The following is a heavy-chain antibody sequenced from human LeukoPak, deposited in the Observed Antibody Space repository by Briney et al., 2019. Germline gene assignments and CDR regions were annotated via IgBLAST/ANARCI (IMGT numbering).Heavy chain of an antibody. Sequence: GGSLRLSCAASGFTFSSYGMHWVRQAPGKGLEWVAFIRYDGSNKYYADSVKGRFTISRDNSKNTLYLQMNSLRAEDTAVYYCAKKYCSSTSCYYYYYMDVWGKGTTVTISS. D-gene: IGHD2-2*01. CDR1: GFTFSSYG. V-gene: IGHV3-30*02. CDR2: IRYDGSNK. J-gene: IGHJ6*03. CDR3: AKKYCSSTSCYYYYYMDV.